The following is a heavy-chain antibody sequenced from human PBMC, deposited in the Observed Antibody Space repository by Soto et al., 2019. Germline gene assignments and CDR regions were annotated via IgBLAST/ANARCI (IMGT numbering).Heavy chain of an antibody. CDR2: IYYSGSN. V-gene: IGHV4-31*01. CDR3: ASAVESHYFDY. J-gene: IGHJ4*02. CDR1: GGSIGSRGYY. Sequence: QVQLQESGPGLVKPSQTLSLTCTVSGGSIGSRGYYWSWIRQHPGKGLEWIGYIYYSGSNFYTPSRTSQPTISRDTSKNHFSLKLSSVTAADTAVYYCASAVESHYFDYWGQGTLVTVSS. D-gene: IGHD2-15*01.